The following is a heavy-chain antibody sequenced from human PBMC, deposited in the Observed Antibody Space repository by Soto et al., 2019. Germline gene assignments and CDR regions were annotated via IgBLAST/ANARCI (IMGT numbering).Heavy chain of an antibody. Sequence: GASVKVSCKASGYTFAGYYMHWVRQAPGQGLEWMGWINPNSGGTNYAQKFQGWVTMTRDTSISTAYMELSRLRSDDTAVYYCARSRYEDWFDPWGQGSLVTVSS. V-gene: IGHV1-2*04. CDR2: INPNSGGT. CDR3: ARSRYEDWFDP. D-gene: IGHD5-12*01. J-gene: IGHJ5*02. CDR1: GYTFAGYY.